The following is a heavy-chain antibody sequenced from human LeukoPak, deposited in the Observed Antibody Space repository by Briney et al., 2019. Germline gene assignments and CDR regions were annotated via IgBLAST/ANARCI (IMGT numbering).Heavy chain of an antibody. Sequence: GGSLRLSCAGSGFSFSSYTMHWVRQAPGKGLEWVAIISYDGTNEYYADSVKGRFTISRDNSKNTLYLQVNSLRAEDTAVYYCARDIKCLGRYYYYGLDVWGQGTTVTVSS. CDR2: ISYDGTNE. D-gene: IGHD1-26*01. J-gene: IGHJ6*02. V-gene: IGHV3-30*04. CDR3: ARDIKCLGRYYYYGLDV. CDR1: GFSFSSYT.